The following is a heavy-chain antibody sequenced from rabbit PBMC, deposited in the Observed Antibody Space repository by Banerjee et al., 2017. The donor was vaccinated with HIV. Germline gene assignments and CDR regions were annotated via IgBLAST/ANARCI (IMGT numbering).Heavy chain of an antibody. D-gene: IGHD1-1*01. CDR3: VRGSISGTDYNL. J-gene: IGHJ4*01. CDR2: ITYGGSA. CDR1: GFDFSTYG. Sequence: QEQLVESGGGLVQPGGSLKLSCKASGFDFSTYGVNWVRQAPGKGLEWIGYITYGGSAYSASGVIARFPISRHNAQNTLYLQLNSLTAADTATYFCVRGSISGTDYNLWGPGTLVTVS. V-gene: IGHV1S47*01.